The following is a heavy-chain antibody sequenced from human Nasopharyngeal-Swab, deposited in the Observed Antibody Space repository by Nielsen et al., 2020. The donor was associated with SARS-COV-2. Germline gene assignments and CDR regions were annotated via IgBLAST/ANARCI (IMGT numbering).Heavy chain of an antibody. J-gene: IGHJ6*02. D-gene: IGHD6-19*01. CDR2: INPSGGST. CDR3: ASKPSSGYSDYYYYGMDV. Sequence: ASVKVSCKASGYTFTNHYMHWVRQAPGQGLEWMGIINPSGGSTSYAQKFQGRVTMTRDTSTSTVYMELSSLRSEDTAVYYCASKPSSGYSDYYYYGMDVWGQGTTVTVSS. V-gene: IGHV1-46*01. CDR1: GYTFTNHY.